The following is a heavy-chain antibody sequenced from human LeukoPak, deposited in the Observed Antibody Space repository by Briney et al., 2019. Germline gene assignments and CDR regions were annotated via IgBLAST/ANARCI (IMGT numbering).Heavy chain of an antibody. CDR3: ARAWTGRYCSGGSCYRLYYFDY. D-gene: IGHD2-15*01. CDR2: IHSGGTT. Sequence: PGGSLRLSCAASGFTVGSNYMNWVRQAPGKGLEWVSVIHSGGTTYYADSMKGRFTISRDNFKNTLYLQMNSLRAEDTAMYYCARAWTGRYCSGGSCYRLYYFDYWGQGTLVTVSS. V-gene: IGHV3-53*01. J-gene: IGHJ4*02. CDR1: GFTVGSNY.